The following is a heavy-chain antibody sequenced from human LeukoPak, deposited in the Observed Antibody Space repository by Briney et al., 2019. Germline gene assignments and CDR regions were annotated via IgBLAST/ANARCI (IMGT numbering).Heavy chain of an antibody. D-gene: IGHD3-22*01. J-gene: IGHJ4*02. CDR3: ARDLDYDSSGYSVDY. CDR2: INSDGSST. Sequence: TGGSLRLSCAASGFTFSSYWMHWVRQAPGKGLVWVSRINSDGSSTSYADSVKGRFTISRDNAKNTLYLQMNSLRAEDTAVYYCARDLDYDSSGYSVDYWGQGTLVTVSS. CDR1: GFTFSSYW. V-gene: IGHV3-74*01.